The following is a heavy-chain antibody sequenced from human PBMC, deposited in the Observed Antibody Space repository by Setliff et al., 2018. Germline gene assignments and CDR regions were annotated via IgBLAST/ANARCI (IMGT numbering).Heavy chain of an antibody. V-gene: IGHV3-74*01. D-gene: IGHD7-27*01. CDR3: ASIDWGENFYNTDV. CDR2: INPDGSIT. J-gene: IGHJ6*03. Sequence: HPGGSLRLSCAASGFTFSRYWMYWVRQVPGKGLVWVSRINPDGSITNYADSVRGQFTISRDNARNTLSLQMNSLRAEDTAVYFCASIDWGENFYNTDVWGKGTTVTVSS. CDR1: GFTFSRYW.